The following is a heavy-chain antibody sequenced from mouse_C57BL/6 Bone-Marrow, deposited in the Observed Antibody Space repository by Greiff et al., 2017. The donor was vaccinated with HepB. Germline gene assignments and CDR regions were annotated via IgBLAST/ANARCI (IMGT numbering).Heavy chain of an antibody. Sequence: VQLQQSGPGLVKPSQSLSLTCSVTGYSITSGYYWNWIRQFPGNKLEWMGYISYDGSNNYNPSLKNRISITRDTSKNQFFLKLNSVTTEDTATYYCARGGSRLYFDVWGTGTTVTVSS. J-gene: IGHJ1*03. V-gene: IGHV3-6*01. CDR2: ISYDGSN. CDR1: GYSITSGYY. CDR3: ARGGSRLYFDV.